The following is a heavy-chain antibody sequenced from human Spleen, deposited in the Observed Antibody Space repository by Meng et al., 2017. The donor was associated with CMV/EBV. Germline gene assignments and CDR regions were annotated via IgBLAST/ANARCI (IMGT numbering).Heavy chain of an antibody. CDR3: AKDHVAVTGIGPLFDS. Sequence: GGSLRLSCAASGFTFSSYWMSWVRQAPGKGLEWVSTITPGVRTHYADSVKGRFTISRDISKDILYLQMHSLRVEDTAVYYCAKDHVAVTGIGPLFDSWGQGTLVTVSS. CDR1: GFTFSSYW. V-gene: IGHV3-23*01. CDR2: ITPGVRT. J-gene: IGHJ4*02. D-gene: IGHD6-19*01.